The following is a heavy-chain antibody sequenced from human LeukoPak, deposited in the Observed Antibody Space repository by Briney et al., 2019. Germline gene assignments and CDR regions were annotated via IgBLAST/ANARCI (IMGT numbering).Heavy chain of an antibody. D-gene: IGHD3-3*01. J-gene: IGHJ6*03. CDR1: GGSISSYY. CDR3: ARAQQVSIFGVVYDYYMDV. V-gene: IGHV4-59*01. CDR2: IYYSGST. Sequence: SETLSLTCTVSGGSISSYYWSWIRQPPGKGLEWIGYIYYSGSTNYNPSLKSRVTISVDTSKNQFPLKLSSVTAADTAVYYCARAQQVSIFGVVYDYYMDVWGKGTTVTVSS.